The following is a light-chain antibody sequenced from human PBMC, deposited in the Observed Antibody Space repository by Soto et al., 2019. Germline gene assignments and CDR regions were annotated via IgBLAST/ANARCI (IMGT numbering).Light chain of an antibody. CDR3: QQFGRT. J-gene: IGKJ4*01. Sequence: EIVFTQSPATLSLSPGERATLSCRASQSVSTNNLAWYQQRPGQAPRLLIYGASRRATGIPDRFSGSGSGTDFTLTISRLETEDSAVYYCQQFGRTFGGGTKVDIK. V-gene: IGKV3-20*01. CDR1: QSVSTNN. CDR2: GAS.